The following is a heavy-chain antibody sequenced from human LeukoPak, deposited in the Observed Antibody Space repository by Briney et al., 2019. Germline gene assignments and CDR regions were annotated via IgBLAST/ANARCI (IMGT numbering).Heavy chain of an antibody. D-gene: IGHD3-22*01. J-gene: IGHJ4*02. CDR2: ISGSGGST. V-gene: IGHV3-23*01. CDR3: AKARDSSGLFDY. Sequence: GGSLRLSCEASGFTFSGYGMHWVRQAPGKGLEWVSAISGSGGSTYYADSVKGRFTISRDNSKNTLYVQMNSLRAEDTAVYYCAKARDSSGLFDYWGQGTLGTVSS. CDR1: GFTFSGYG.